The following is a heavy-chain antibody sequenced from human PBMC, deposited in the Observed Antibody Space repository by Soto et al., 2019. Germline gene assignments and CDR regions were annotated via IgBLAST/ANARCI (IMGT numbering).Heavy chain of an antibody. V-gene: IGHV3-11*06. CDR1: GFRFSDYY. J-gene: IGHJ4*02. D-gene: IGHD3-10*02. CDR2: SSNSGTYT. Sequence: GGSLRLSXEASGFRFSDYYMSWIRQAPGKGLEWLSYSSNSGTYTRYADSVKGRFSISRDNAKNSLYLQINSLRGEDTAIYYCARSGDNYNVLDFWGKGTPVTVSS. CDR3: ARSGDNYNVLDF.